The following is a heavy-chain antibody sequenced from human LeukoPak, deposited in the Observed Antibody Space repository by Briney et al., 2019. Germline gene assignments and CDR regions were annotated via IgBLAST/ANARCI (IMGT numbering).Heavy chain of an antibody. CDR3: ARDGFAGPVTAYLDY. J-gene: IGHJ4*01. D-gene: IGHD6-13*01. V-gene: IGHV3-74*01. CDR1: GFTFNEYP. Sequence: GGSLRLSCAASGFTFNEYPMHWVRQAPGKGLVWVSRLAGDGSGTNYADSVRGRFTISRDNVKNTLYLQMSTLTAEDTAVYFCARDGFAGPVTAYLDYWGQGTLVTVSS. CDR2: LAGDGSGT.